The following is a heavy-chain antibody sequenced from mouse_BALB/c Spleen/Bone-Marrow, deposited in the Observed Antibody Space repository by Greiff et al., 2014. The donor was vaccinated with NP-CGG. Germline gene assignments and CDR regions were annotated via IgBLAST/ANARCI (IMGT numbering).Heavy chain of an antibody. V-gene: IGHV5-6-3*01. D-gene: IGHD2-4*01. CDR2: INSNGGST. CDR3: ARDYDYDY. J-gene: IGHJ2*01. Sequence: EVQLVESGGGLVQPGGSLKLSCAASGFTFSSYGMSWVRQTPDKRLELVATINSNGGSTYYPDSVKGRFTISRDNAENTLYLQMSSLKSEDTAMYYCARDYDYDYWGQGTTLTVSS. CDR1: GFTFSSYG.